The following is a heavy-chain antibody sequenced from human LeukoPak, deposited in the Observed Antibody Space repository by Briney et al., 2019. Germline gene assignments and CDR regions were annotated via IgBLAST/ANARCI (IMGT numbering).Heavy chain of an antibody. CDR2: MNPNSGNT. CDR3: ARGPPAGFWSGYSNY. J-gene: IGHJ4*02. CDR1: GYTFTNYE. Sequence: ASVKVSCKASGYTFTNYEINWVRQATGQALEWMGWMNPNSGNTDYAQKFQGRVTMTRNTSISTAYMELSSLRSEDTAVYYCARGPPAGFWSGYSNYWGQGTLVTVSS. V-gene: IGHV1-8*01. D-gene: IGHD3-3*01.